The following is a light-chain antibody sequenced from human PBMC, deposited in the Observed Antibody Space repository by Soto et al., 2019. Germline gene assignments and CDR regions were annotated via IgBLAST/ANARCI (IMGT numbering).Light chain of an antibody. J-gene: IGKJ1*01. CDR3: QQYVHWPPGT. CDR1: QSVSSS. Sequence: ATLSVSPGERVTLSCRASQSVSSSLAWYQQRPGQAPRLLIYDTSTRAPGIAARFSGSGSGTEFTLTISSLQSEDVAVYYCQQYVHWPPGTFGQGTKVDIK. V-gene: IGKV3-15*01. CDR2: DTS.